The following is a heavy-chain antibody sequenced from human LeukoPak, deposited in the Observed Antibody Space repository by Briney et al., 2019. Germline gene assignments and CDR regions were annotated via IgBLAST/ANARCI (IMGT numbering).Heavy chain of an antibody. J-gene: IGHJ4*02. CDR1: GGSISSDY. D-gene: IGHD1-1*01. Sequence: KPSETLSLTCTVSGGSISSDYWSWIRQPPGEGLEWIGYIHYSGDTNYNPSLKSRVTMSVDMSKNQLSLKLISVTAADTAVYYCATWRTAKTGFDYWGQGTLVTVSS. V-gene: IGHV4-59*08. CDR3: ATWRTAKTGFDY. CDR2: IHYSGDT.